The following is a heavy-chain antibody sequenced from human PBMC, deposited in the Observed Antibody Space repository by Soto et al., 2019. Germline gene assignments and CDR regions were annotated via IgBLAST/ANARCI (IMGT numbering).Heavy chain of an antibody. CDR2: INAGNGNT. V-gene: IGHV1-3*01. CDR1: GYTFTSYV. CDR3: ARYSVSYQDAFDI. D-gene: IGHD1-26*01. J-gene: IGHJ3*02. Sequence: QVQLVQSGAEVRQPGASVKVSCKASGYTFTSYVMHWVRQAPGQRLEWMGWINAGNGNTKYSQKFQGRVTITRDTSASTAYMELSSLRSEDTAVYYCARYSVSYQDAFDIWGQGTMVTVSS.